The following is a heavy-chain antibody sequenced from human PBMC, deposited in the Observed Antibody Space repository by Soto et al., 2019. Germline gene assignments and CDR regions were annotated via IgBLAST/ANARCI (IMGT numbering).Heavy chain of an antibody. CDR2: IIPILGIA. CDR1: GGTFSSYT. Sequence: SVKVSCKASGGTFSSYTISWVRQAPGQGLEWMGRIIPILGIANYAQKFQGRVTITADKSTSTAYMELSSLRSEDTAVYYCARAVVVPAALVSDWFDPWGQGTLVTVSS. V-gene: IGHV1-69*02. D-gene: IGHD2-2*01. J-gene: IGHJ5*02. CDR3: ARAVVVPAALVSDWFDP.